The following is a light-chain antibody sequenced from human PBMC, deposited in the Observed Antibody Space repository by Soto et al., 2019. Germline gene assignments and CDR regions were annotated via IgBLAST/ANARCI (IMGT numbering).Light chain of an antibody. V-gene: IGLV2-14*01. Sequence: QSVLTQPASVSGSPGQSITISCTGTSSDVGGYKYVSWYQQHPGKAPKLMIYEVTNRPSGVSNRFSASKSGNTASLTVSGLQAEDEADYYCSSFSSSSTLDVFGTGTKVTVL. CDR3: SSFSSSSTLDV. CDR2: EVT. J-gene: IGLJ1*01. CDR1: SSDVGGYKY.